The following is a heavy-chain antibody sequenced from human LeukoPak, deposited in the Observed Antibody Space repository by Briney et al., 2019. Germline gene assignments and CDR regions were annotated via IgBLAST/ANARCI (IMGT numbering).Heavy chain of an antibody. CDR3: AKETVTPVGGYYYYMDV. CDR1: GFTFSDYW. V-gene: IGHV3-74*01. D-gene: IGHD4-11*01. CDR2: INPDGSTT. Sequence: GGSLRLSCAASGFTFSDYWMHWVRQVPGKGLAWVSRINPDGSTTVYADSVKGRFTISRDNAQNTLYLQMNSLRAEDTAVYYCAKETVTPVGGYYYYMDVWGKGTTVTVSS. J-gene: IGHJ6*03.